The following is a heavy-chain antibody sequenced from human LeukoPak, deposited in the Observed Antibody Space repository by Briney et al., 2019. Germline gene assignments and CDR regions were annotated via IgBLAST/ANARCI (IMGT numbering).Heavy chain of an antibody. CDR1: GYTFINYY. V-gene: IGHV1-46*01. CDR3: TRDESTSILWW. J-gene: IGHJ1*01. CDR2: INPSGGST. D-gene: IGHD2-21*01. Sequence: ASVKVSCKASGYTFINYYMHWVRQAPGQGLEWMGIINPSGGSTSYAQKFQGRVTMTRDTSTSTVYMELSSLRSEDTAVYYCTRDESTSILWWWGQGTLVTVSS.